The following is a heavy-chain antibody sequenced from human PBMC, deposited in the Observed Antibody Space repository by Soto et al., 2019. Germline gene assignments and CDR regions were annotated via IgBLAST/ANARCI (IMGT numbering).Heavy chain of an antibody. CDR3: ARMREYQLLPTAYYYGMDV. CDR2: ISYDGSNK. Sequence: SGGSLRLSCAASGFTFSSYAMHWVRQAPGKGLEWVAVISYDGSNKYYADSVKGRFTISRDNSKNTLYLQMKSLRAEDTAVYYCARMREYQLLPTAYYYGMDVWGQGTTVTVSS. J-gene: IGHJ6*02. V-gene: IGHV3-30-3*01. D-gene: IGHD2-2*01. CDR1: GFTFSSYA.